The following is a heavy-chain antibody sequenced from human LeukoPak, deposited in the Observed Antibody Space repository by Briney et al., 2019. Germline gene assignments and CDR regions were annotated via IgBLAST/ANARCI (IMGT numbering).Heavy chain of an antibody. CDR1: GFTFSSYA. V-gene: IGHV3-30*04. CDR2: ISYDGSNK. D-gene: IGHD3-10*01. J-gene: IGHJ4*02. CDR3: AKDPGRAYGSGSYYEYYFDY. Sequence: GRSLRLSCAASGFTFSSYAMHWVRQAPGKGLEWVAVISYDGSNKYYADSVKGRVTISRDNSKNTLYLQMNSLRTEDTAVYYCAKDPGRAYGSGSYYEYYFDYWGQGTLVTVSS.